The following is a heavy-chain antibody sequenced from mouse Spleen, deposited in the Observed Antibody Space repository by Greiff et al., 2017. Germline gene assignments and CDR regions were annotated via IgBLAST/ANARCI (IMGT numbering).Heavy chain of an antibody. CDR3: ARKLLENYYGSSYDWYFDV. Sequence: EVQLQESGPSLVKPSQTLSLTCSVTGDSITSGYWNWIRKFPGNKLEYMGYISYSGSTYYNPSLKSRISITRDTSKNQYYLQLNSVTTEDTATYYCARKLLENYYGSSYDWYFDVWGAGTTVTVSS. J-gene: IGHJ1*01. V-gene: IGHV3-8*02. CDR1: GDSITSGY. D-gene: IGHD1-1*01. CDR2: ISYSGST.